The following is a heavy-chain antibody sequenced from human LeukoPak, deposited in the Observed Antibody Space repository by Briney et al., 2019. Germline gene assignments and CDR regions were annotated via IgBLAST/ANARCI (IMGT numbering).Heavy chain of an antibody. D-gene: IGHD3-22*01. Sequence: TSETLSLTCAVYGGSFSGYYWSWTRQPPGKGLEWIGEINHSGSTNYNPSLKSRVTISVDTSKNQFSLKLSSVTAADTAVYYCARVDYYDSSGYYSVGYFDYWGQGALVTVSS. V-gene: IGHV4-34*01. CDR1: GGSFSGYY. J-gene: IGHJ4*02. CDR2: INHSGST. CDR3: ARVDYYDSSGYYSVGYFDY.